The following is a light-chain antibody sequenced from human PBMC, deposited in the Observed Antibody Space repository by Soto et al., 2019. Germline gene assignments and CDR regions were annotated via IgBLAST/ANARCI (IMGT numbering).Light chain of an antibody. CDR3: MQGKHWPWT. CDR1: QSLLYSDGNTY. J-gene: IGKJ1*01. V-gene: IGKV2-30*01. CDR2: KVS. Sequence: DAVMTQSPLSLPVTLGQPASISCRSSQSLLYSDGNTYLSWFQQRPGQSPRRLIYKVSNRDSGVPDKFSGSGAGSDFILKISRVEAEDVGIYYCMQGKHWPWTFGQGTKVEVK.